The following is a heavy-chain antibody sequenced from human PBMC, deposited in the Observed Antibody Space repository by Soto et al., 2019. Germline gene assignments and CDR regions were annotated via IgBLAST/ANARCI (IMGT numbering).Heavy chain of an antibody. CDR3: ARAGPPGSYYYYYGMDV. D-gene: IGHD3-10*01. V-gene: IGHV4-34*01. Sequence: QVQLQQWGAGLLKPSETLSLTCAVYGGSFSGYYLSWIRQPPGKVLEWLGEINHSGSINYNPSLKSLVTISVDTSKNQFSLKLSSVTAADTAVYYCARAGPPGSYYYYYGMDVWGQGTTVTVSS. CDR2: INHSGSI. J-gene: IGHJ6*02. CDR1: GGSFSGYY.